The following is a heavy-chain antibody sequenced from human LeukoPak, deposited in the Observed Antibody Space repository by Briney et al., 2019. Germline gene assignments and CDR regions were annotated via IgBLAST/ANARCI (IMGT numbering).Heavy chain of an antibody. CDR3: ARSKGVLRFLEWFDYYGMDV. Sequence: GASVKVSCKASGYTFTSYDINWVRQATGQGLEWMGWMNPNSGNTGYAQKFQGRVTMTRNTSMSTAYMELSSLRSEDTAVYYCARSKGVLRFLEWFDYYGMDVWGQGTTVTVSS. D-gene: IGHD3-3*01. CDR1: GYTFTSYD. J-gene: IGHJ6*02. CDR2: MNPNSGNT. V-gene: IGHV1-8*01.